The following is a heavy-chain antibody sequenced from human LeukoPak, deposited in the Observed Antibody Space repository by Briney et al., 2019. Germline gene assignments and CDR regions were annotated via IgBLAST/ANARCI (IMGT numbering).Heavy chain of an antibody. D-gene: IGHD6-19*01. V-gene: IGHV3-9*01. CDR1: GFTFDDYT. CDR2: ISWNSGSI. J-gene: IGHJ3*02. CDR3: ARGYSSPWDRAFDI. Sequence: GRSLRLSCAASGFTFDDYTMHWVRQAPGKGLEWVSGISWNSGSIGYADSVKGRFTISRDNAKNSLYLQMNSLRAEDTAVYYCARGYSSPWDRAFDIWGQGTMVTVSS.